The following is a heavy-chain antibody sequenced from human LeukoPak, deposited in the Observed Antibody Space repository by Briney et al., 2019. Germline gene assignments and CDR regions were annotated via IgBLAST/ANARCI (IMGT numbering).Heavy chain of an antibody. J-gene: IGHJ6*02. CDR2: INGDGGST. D-gene: IGHD5-18*01. CDR1: GFTFSYYW. V-gene: IGHV3-74*01. CDR3: SRRMVNYFGMDV. Sequence: GGSLRLPCVPSGFTFSYYWMDWAPQDPGKGRVWVSRINGDGGSTSYADSVKGRFTISRDNAKNTLYLQMNSLRAEDTAVYYCSRRMVNYFGMDVWGQGTTVTVSS.